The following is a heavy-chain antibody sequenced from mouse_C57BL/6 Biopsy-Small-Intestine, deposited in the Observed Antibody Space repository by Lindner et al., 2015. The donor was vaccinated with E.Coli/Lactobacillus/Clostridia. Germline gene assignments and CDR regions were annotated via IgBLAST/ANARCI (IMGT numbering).Heavy chain of an antibody. CDR2: ISSGSSTI. CDR1: GFTFSDYG. Sequence: VQLQEVWGDLVKPGGSLKLSCAASGFTFSDYGMHWVRQAPEKGLEWVAYISSGSSTIYYADTVKGRFTISRDNAKNTLFLQMTSLRSEDTAMYYCATPLRGYWGQGTTLTVSS. D-gene: IGHD1-1*01. J-gene: IGHJ2*01. CDR3: ATPLRGY. V-gene: IGHV5-17*01.